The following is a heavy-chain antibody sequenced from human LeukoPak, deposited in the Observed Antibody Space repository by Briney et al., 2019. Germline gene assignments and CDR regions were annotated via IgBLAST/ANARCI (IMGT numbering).Heavy chain of an antibody. CDR2: IWYDGSNK. Sequence: GGSLRLSCAASGFTFSSYGMHWVRQAPGKGLEWVAVIWYDGSNKYYADSVKGRFTISRDNSKNTLYLQMNSLRAEDTAVYYCARSATIAVAAHWGGATGSDPWGKGTLVTVSS. D-gene: IGHD6-19*01. J-gene: IGHJ5*02. V-gene: IGHV3-33*01. CDR1: GFTFSSYG. CDR3: ARSATIAVAAHWGGATGSDP.